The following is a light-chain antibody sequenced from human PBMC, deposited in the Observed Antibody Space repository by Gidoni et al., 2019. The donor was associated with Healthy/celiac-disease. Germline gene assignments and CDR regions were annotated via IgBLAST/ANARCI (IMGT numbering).Light chain of an antibody. CDR3: QQYGSSPWT. V-gene: IGKV3-20*01. CDR1: QRVSSSY. J-gene: IGKJ1*01. CDR2: GAS. Sequence: EIVLTQSPGTLSLSPGARATLSCRASQRVSSSYLAWYQQKPGQAPRLLIYGASSRATGIPDRFSGSGSGTDFTLTSSRLEPEDFAVYYCQQYGSSPWTFGQGTKVEIK.